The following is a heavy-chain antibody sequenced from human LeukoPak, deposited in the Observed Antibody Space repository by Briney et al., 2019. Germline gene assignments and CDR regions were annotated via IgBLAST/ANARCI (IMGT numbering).Heavy chain of an antibody. CDR3: TRLAFMILN. Sequence: PGGSLRLSCAASGFTFSGSAMHWVRQASGKGLEWVGRIRSKANSYATAYAASVKGRFTISRDDSKNTAYLQMNSLKTEDTAVYYCTRLAFMILNWGQGTMVTVSS. D-gene: IGHD3-16*01. J-gene: IGHJ3*01. CDR2: IRSKANSYAT. V-gene: IGHV3-73*01. CDR1: GFTFSGSA.